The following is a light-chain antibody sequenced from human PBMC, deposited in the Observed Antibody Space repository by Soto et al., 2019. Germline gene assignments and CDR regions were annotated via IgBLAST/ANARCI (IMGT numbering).Light chain of an antibody. CDR1: SSDIGSYDY. CDR3: CSYTSDLTPYV. J-gene: IGLJ1*01. V-gene: IGLV2-14*01. CDR2: EVT. Sequence: QSALTQPASVSGSPGQSITISCTGTSSDIGSYDYVSWYQQHPGKAPNLIIYEVTDRPSGVSNRFSGSKSGNTASLTISGLQAEDEADYYCCSYTSDLTPYVFGTGTKVT.